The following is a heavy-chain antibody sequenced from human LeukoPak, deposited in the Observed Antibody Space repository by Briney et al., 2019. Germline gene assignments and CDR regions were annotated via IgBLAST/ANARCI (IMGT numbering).Heavy chain of an antibody. V-gene: IGHV4-61*02. J-gene: IGHJ6*03. Sequence: SQTLSLTCTVSGGSISSGSYYWSWIRQPAGKGLEWIGRIYTSGSTNYNPSLKSRVTISVDTSKNQFSLKLSSVTAADTAVYYCARGVTMVRGVIYYYYYMDVWGKGTTVTISS. D-gene: IGHD3-10*01. CDR3: ARGVTMVRGVIYYYYYMDV. CDR1: GGSISSGSYY. CDR2: IYTSGST.